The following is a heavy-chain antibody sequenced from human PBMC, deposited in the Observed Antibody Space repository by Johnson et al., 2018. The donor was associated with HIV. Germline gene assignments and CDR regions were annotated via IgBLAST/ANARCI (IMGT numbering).Heavy chain of an antibody. D-gene: IGHD1-26*01. Sequence: QMLLVESGGGLVQPGGSLRLSCAASGLTFGSYPLHWVRQAPGRGLEWVAVISYDGSDKYYANSVKGRFSISRDNSKNTLSLLMNSLREEDTAVYYCASGGSRYSGSYLSDAFDIWGQGTMVTVSS. CDR2: ISYDGSDK. CDR3: ASGGSRYSGSYLSDAFDI. CDR1: GLTFGSYP. V-gene: IGHV3-30-3*01. J-gene: IGHJ3*02.